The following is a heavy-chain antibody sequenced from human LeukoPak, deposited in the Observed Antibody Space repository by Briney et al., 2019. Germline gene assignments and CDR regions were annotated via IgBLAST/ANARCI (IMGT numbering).Heavy chain of an antibody. CDR3: ARDINEPHSGYDWGSYYYYYGMDV. Sequence: ASVKVSCKASGYTFTSYGISWVRQAPGQGLEWMGWISAYNGNTNYAQKLQGRVTMTTDTSTSTAYMELRSLRSDVTAVYYCARDINEPHSGYDWGSYYYYYGMDVWGQGTTVTVSS. V-gene: IGHV1-18*01. CDR1: GYTFTSYG. J-gene: IGHJ6*02. CDR2: ISAYNGNT. D-gene: IGHD5-12*01.